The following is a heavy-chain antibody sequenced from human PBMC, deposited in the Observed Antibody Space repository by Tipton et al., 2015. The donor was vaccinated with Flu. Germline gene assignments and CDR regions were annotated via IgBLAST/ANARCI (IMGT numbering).Heavy chain of an antibody. CDR2: IYTSGST. V-gene: IGHV4-61*02. D-gene: IGHD6-19*01. CDR3: ARGRAVAGFRGFDY. Sequence: TLSLTGTVSGGSISSGSYYWSWIRQPAGKGLEWIGRIYTSGSTNYNPSLKSRVTISVDTSKNQFSLKLSSVTAADTAVYYCARGRAVAGFRGFDYWGQGTLVTVSS. J-gene: IGHJ4*02. CDR1: GGSISSGSYY.